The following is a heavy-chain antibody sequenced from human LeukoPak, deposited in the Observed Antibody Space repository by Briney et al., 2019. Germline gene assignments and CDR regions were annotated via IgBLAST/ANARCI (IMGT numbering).Heavy chain of an antibody. D-gene: IGHD3-10*01. CDR1: GFTVSSNY. Sequence: GGSLRLSCAASGFTVSSNYMSWIRQAPGKGLEWVSIFYSGGYTYYADSVKGRFTISRDNSNNTLYLQMNSLRAEDTAVYYCARGEYYYYYYMDVWGRGTTVTVSS. V-gene: IGHV3-66*02. CDR2: FYSGGYT. J-gene: IGHJ6*03. CDR3: ARGEYYYYYYMDV.